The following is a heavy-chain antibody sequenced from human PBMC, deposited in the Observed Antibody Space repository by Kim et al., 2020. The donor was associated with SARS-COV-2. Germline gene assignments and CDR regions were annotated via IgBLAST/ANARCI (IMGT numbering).Heavy chain of an antibody. D-gene: IGHD3-3*01. Sequence: SVKGRFTISRDNSKNTLYLQMNSLRAEDTAVYYCARAGDYDFWSGYYIDYWGQGTLVTVSS. V-gene: IGHV3-30*01. J-gene: IGHJ4*02. CDR3: ARAGDYDFWSGYYIDY.